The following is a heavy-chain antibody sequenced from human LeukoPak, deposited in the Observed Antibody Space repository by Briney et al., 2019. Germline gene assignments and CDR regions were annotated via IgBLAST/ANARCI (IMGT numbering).Heavy chain of an antibody. Sequence: ASVKVSCKASGYTFTGYYMLWVRQAPGQGLEWMGWINPNSGGTNYAQKFQGRVTMTRDTSISTAYMELSRLRSDDTAVYYCARVVVGATTPEVAFDIWGQGTMVTVSS. CDR3: ARVVVGATTPEVAFDI. CDR2: INPNSGGT. D-gene: IGHD1-26*01. CDR1: GYTFTGYY. J-gene: IGHJ3*02. V-gene: IGHV1-2*02.